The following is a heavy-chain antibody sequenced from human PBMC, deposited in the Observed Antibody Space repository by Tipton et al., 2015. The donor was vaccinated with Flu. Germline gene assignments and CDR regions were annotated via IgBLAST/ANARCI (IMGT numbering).Heavy chain of an antibody. CDR2: ISSSGSNI. CDR3: ARSCSGGSCSGFRTYAFDI. D-gene: IGHD2-15*01. Sequence: QLVQSGGGLVQSGGSLRLSCAASGFTFSSYEMNWVRQAPGKGLEWVSYISSSGSNIHYADSVKGRFTISRDNAKNSLYLQVNRLRPEDTAVYYCARSCSGGSCSGFRTYAFDIWGQGTMVTVSS. J-gene: IGHJ3*02. CDR1: GFTFSSYE. V-gene: IGHV3-48*03.